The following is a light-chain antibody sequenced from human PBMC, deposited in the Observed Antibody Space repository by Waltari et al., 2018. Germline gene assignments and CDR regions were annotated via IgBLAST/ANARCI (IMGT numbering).Light chain of an antibody. Sequence: DIVMTQSPDSLAVSLGERATINCKSSQNVLYSFDNRNYVAWYQQKLGQPPKLLIYWASTREPGVPDRFSGSGSVTDFTLTISSLQAEDVAVYVCQQYYSIPLTFGGGTKVEIK. CDR2: WAS. V-gene: IGKV4-1*01. CDR3: QQYYSIPLT. J-gene: IGKJ4*01. CDR1: QNVLYSFDNRNY.